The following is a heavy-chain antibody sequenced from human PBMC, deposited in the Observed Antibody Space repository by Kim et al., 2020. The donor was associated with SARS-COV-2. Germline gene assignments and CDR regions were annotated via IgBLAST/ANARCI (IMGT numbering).Heavy chain of an antibody. CDR1: GYTFTSYG. Sequence: ASVKVSCKASGYTFTSYGISWVRQAPGQGLEWMGWISAYNGNTNYAQKLQGRVTMTTDTSTSTAYMELRSLRSDDTAVYYCARDAPRYYYDSSGFPGSFDYLGQGTLVTVSS. J-gene: IGHJ4*02. CDR3: ARDAPRYYYDSSGFPGSFDY. V-gene: IGHV1-18*01. CDR2: ISAYNGNT. D-gene: IGHD3-22*01.